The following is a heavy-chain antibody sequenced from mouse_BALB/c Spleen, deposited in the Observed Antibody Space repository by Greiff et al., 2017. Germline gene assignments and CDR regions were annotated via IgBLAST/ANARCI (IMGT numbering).Heavy chain of an antibody. Sequence: EVQGVESGGGLVKPGGSLKLSCAASGFTFSSYAMSWVRQTPEKRLEWVASISSGGSTYYPDSVKGRFTISRDNARNILYLQMSSLRSEDTAMYYCARDYRYDGYYAMDYWGQGTSVTVSS. V-gene: IGHV5-6-5*01. J-gene: IGHJ4*01. CDR2: ISSGGST. CDR1: GFTFSSYA. D-gene: IGHD2-14*01. CDR3: ARDYRYDGYYAMDY.